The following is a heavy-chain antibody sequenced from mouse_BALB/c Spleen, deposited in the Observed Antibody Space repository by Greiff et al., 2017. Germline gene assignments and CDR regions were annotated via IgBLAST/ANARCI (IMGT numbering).Heavy chain of an antibody. CDR1: GFNIKDTY. CDR2: IDPANGNT. J-gene: IGHJ4*01. Sequence: VQLKQSGAELVKPGASVKLSCTASGFNIKDTYMHWVKQRPEQGLEWIGRIDPANGNTKYDPKFQGKATITADTSSNTAYLQLSSLTSEDTAVYYCATTGTRDYAMDYWGQGTSVTVSS. V-gene: IGHV14-3*02. CDR3: ATTGTRDYAMDY. D-gene: IGHD4-1*02.